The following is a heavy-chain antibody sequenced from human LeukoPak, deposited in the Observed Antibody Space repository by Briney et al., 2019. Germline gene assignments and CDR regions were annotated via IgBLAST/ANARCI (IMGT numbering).Heavy chain of an antibody. Sequence: SQTLSLTCTVSGGSLSSGSYYWSWIPQPGGRGLEWFGRIYTSGSTNYNPSLKTRVTISVDTSKNQFSLKLSSVTGADTAVYYCARAAVGFLVSHDAFDIWGQGTMVTVS. CDR3: ARAAVGFLVSHDAFDI. V-gene: IGHV4-61*02. J-gene: IGHJ3*02. CDR1: GGSLSSGSYY. D-gene: IGHD3-3*01. CDR2: IYTSGST.